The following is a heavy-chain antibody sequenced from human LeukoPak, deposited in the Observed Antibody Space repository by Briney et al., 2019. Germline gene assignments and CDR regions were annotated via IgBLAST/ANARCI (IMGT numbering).Heavy chain of an antibody. V-gene: IGHV1-69*06. CDR3: ARFSGYSSSWPSGDY. CDR2: IIPIFGTA. CDR1: GGTFSSYA. D-gene: IGHD6-13*01. J-gene: IGHJ4*02. Sequence: ASVKVSCKASGGTFSSYAISWMRQAPGQGLEWMGGIIPIFGTANYAQKFQGRVTITADKSTSTAYMELSSLRSEDTAVYYCARFSGYSSSWPSGDYWGQGTLVTVSS.